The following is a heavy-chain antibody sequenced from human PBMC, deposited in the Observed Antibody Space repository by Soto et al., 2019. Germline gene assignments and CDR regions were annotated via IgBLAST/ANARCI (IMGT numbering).Heavy chain of an antibody. CDR2: TYYRSKWYN. Sequence: PSPTLSLTCAISGDSDSSNSAAWNWIRQSPSRGLEWLGRTYYRSKWYNDYAVSVKSRITINPDTSKNQFSLQLNSVTPEDTAVYYCARVPSSARAARPKKVIDYWGQGTLVTVSS. V-gene: IGHV6-1*01. CDR1: GDSDSSNSAA. J-gene: IGHJ4*02. D-gene: IGHD6-6*01. CDR3: ARVPSSARAARPKKVIDY.